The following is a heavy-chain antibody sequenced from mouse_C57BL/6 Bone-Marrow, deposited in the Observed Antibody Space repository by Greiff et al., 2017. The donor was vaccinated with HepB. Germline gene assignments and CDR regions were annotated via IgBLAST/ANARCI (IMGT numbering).Heavy chain of an antibody. CDR1: GYTFTDYY. J-gene: IGHJ2*01. D-gene: IGHD1-1*01. V-gene: IGHV1-75*01. Sequence: QVQLKESGPELVKPGASVKISCKASGYTFTDYYINWVKQRPGQGLEWIGWIFPGSGSTYYNEKFKGKATLTVDKSSSTAYMLLSSLTSEDSAVYFCAMGDYYGSRWDFDYWGQGTTLTVSS. CDR3: AMGDYYGSRWDFDY. CDR2: IFPGSGST.